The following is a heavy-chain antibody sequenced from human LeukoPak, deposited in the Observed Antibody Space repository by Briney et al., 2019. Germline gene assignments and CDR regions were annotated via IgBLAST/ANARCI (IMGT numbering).Heavy chain of an antibody. CDR1: GGSISSYY. V-gene: IGHV4-59*01. Sequence: SETLSLTCTVSGGSISSYYWSWIRQPPGKGLEWIGYIYYSGSTNYNPSLKSRVTISVDTSKNQFSLKLSSVTAADTAVYYCARVSGYSYGNSYYYYYGMDVWGQGITVTVSS. CDR2: IYYSGST. D-gene: IGHD5-18*01. J-gene: IGHJ6*02. CDR3: ARVSGYSYGNSYYYYYGMDV.